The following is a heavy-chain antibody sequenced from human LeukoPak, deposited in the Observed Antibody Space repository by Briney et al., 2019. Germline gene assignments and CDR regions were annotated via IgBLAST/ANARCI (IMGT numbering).Heavy chain of an antibody. Sequence: GGFLRLSCAASGFTFSDYYMSWIRQAPGKGLEWVSYISSSSSHTNYADSVKGRFTISRDNAKNSLYLQMNSLRAEDTAVYYCARVGRYTYGLYWGQGTLVTVSS. D-gene: IGHD5-18*01. J-gene: IGHJ4*02. CDR1: GFTFSDYY. CDR2: ISSSSSHT. V-gene: IGHV3-11*06. CDR3: ARVGRYTYGLY.